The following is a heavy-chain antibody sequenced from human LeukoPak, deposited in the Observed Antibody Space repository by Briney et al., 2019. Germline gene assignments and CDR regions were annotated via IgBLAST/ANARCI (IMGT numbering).Heavy chain of an antibody. CDR1: GGSFSGYY. CDR3: ARGVSSGWDPLPDYYYYYYMDV. CDR2: INHSGST. D-gene: IGHD6-19*01. Sequence: SETLSLTCAVYGGSFSGYYWSWIRQPPGKGLEWIGEINHSGSTNYNPSLKSRVTISVDTSKNQFSLKLSSVTAADTAVYYCARGVSSGWDPLPDYYYYYYMDVWGKGTTVTISS. J-gene: IGHJ6*03. V-gene: IGHV4-34*01.